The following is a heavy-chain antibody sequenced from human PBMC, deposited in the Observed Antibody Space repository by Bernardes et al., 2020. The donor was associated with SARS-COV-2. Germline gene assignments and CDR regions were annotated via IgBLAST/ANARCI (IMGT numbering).Heavy chain of an antibody. Sequence: GSLRLSCAASGFTFSSYSMNWVRQAPGKGLEWVSSISSSSSYIYYADSVKGRFTISRDNAKNSLYLQMNSLRAEDTAVYYCASGHPSIAAAGSIGYWGQGTLVTVSS. D-gene: IGHD6-13*01. J-gene: IGHJ4*02. CDR1: GFTFSSYS. CDR2: ISSSSSYI. V-gene: IGHV3-21*01. CDR3: ASGHPSIAAAGSIGY.